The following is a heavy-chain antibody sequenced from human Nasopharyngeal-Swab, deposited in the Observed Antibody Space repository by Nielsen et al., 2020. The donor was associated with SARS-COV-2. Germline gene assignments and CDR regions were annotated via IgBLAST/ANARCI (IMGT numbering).Heavy chain of an antibody. CDR3: ARDKERAGYSSGWYGL. D-gene: IGHD6-19*01. J-gene: IGHJ4*02. V-gene: IGHV3-33*08. CDR2: IWYDGSNK. CDR1: GFTFSSYG. Sequence: GGSLRLSCAASGFTFSSYGMHWARQAPGKGLEWVAVIWYDGSNKYYADSVKGRFTISRDNSKNTLYLQMNSLRAEDTAVYYCARDKERAGYSSGWYGLGGQGTLVTVSS.